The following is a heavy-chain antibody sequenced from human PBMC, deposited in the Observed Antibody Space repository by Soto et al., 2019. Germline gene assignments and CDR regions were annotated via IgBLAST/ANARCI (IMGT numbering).Heavy chain of an antibody. CDR2: IGGRGGST. V-gene: IGHV3-23*01. D-gene: IGHD3-3*01. CDR1: VFSFISYA. Sequence: GWSLRLSCASSVFSFISYAISWVRQAPGKGLEWVSSIGGRGGSTYYADSVKGRFTISRDNSKNTVYLQMNSLRVEDTAVYYCAKQGDYDFWSSSNNWLDPWGQGTLVTVSS. J-gene: IGHJ5*02. CDR3: AKQGDYDFWSSSNNWLDP.